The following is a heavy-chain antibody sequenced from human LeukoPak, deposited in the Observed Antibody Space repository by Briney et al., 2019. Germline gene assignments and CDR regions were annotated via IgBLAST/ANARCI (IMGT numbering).Heavy chain of an antibody. D-gene: IGHD6-13*01. CDR1: GYTFTGHY. J-gene: IGHJ5*02. Sequence: ASVKVSCKASGYTFTGHYMHWVRQAPGQGLEWMGWTNPKIGATHYAQKFQGRVTMTRDTSITTAYMEMSRLTSDDTAMYYCARGPQQLIPVDCFDPWGQGTLVIVSS. CDR2: TNPKIGAT. CDR3: ARGPQQLIPVDCFDP. V-gene: IGHV1-2*02.